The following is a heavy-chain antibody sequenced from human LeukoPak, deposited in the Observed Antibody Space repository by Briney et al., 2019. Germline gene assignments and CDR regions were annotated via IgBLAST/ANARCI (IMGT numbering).Heavy chain of an antibody. CDR3: ARDKRIAVAGTLVY. V-gene: IGHV3-21*01. CDR2: ISSSSSYI. Sequence: PGGSLRLSCAASGFTFSSYSMNCVRQAPGKGLEWVSSISSSSSYIYYADSVKGRFTISRDNAKNSLYLQMNSLRAEDTAVYYCARDKRIAVAGTLVYWGQGTLVTVSS. J-gene: IGHJ4*02. CDR1: GFTFSSYS. D-gene: IGHD6-19*01.